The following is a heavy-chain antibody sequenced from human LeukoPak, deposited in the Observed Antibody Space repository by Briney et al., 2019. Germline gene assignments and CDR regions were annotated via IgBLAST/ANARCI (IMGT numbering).Heavy chain of an antibody. Sequence: GGSLRLSCAASGFTFSSYSMGWVRQAPGKGLEWVSAISGSGGSTYYADSVKGRFTISRDNSKNTLYLQMNSLRAEDTAVYYCAKDGTTATTFDYWGQGTLVTVSS. D-gene: IGHD4-17*01. J-gene: IGHJ4*02. V-gene: IGHV3-23*01. CDR3: AKDGTTATTFDY. CDR1: GFTFSSYS. CDR2: ISGSGGST.